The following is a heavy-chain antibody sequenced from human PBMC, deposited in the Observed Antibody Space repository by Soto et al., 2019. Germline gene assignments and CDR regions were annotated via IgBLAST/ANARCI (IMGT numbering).Heavy chain of an antibody. Sequence: GGSLRLSCAASGFTFRTYGMPWVRQAPGKGLNWVALTSFDGRATQYADSVNGRFTISKDNSKNTLYLQMNSLRVEDTAVYYCARGTMMLVEEGYYFEYWCQGSPVTVSS. D-gene: IGHD3-22*01. CDR2: TSFDGRAT. J-gene: IGHJ4*02. CDR3: ARGTMMLVEEGYYFEY. V-gene: IGHV3-30*19. CDR1: GFTFRTYG.